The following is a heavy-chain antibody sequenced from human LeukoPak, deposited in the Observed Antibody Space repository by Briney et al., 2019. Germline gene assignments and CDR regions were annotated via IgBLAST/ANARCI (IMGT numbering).Heavy chain of an antibody. V-gene: IGHV3-33*01. CDR2: IWYDGSNK. D-gene: IGHD1-20*01. J-gene: IGHJ4*02. Sequence: PGRSLRLSCAASGFTFSSYGMHWVRQAPGKGLEWVAVIWYDGSNKYYADSVKGRFTISRDNSKNMLYLQMNSLRAEDTAVYYCARDEYEGITGADYWGQGTLVTVSS. CDR3: ARDEYEGITGADY. CDR1: GFTFSSYG.